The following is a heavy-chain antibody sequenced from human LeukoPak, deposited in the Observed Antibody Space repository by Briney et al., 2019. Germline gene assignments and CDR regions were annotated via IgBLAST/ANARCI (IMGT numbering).Heavy chain of an antibody. D-gene: IGHD4-23*01. CDR1: GFTFSRNG. V-gene: IGHV3-33*01. CDR3: ARDPRGRPDYGGNSLDY. CDR2: LRYDGRNK. J-gene: IGHJ4*02. Sequence: GGSLRLPCGALGFTFSRNGTHGVRRAPGKAREGVAVLRYDGRNKYYADPVKSRFTISRDNSKNTLYLQMNNLRAEDTAVYYCARDPRGRPDYGGNSLDYWGQGTLVTVSS.